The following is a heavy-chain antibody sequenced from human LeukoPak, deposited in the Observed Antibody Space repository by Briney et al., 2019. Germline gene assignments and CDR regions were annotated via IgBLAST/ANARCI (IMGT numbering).Heavy chain of an antibody. Sequence: QPGRTLRLSCAASGFTFSSYAMHWVRQASGKGLEWVAVISYDGSNKYYADSVKGRFTISRDNAKNSLYLQMNSLRAEDTAVYYCATAPPYNWNYLHYYYGMDVWGQGTTVTVSS. CDR2: ISYDGSNK. CDR1: GFTFSSYA. CDR3: ATAPPYNWNYLHYYYGMDV. V-gene: IGHV3-30-3*01. J-gene: IGHJ6*02. D-gene: IGHD1-7*01.